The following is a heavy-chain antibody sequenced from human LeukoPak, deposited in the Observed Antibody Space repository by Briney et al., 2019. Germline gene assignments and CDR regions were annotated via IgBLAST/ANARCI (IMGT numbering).Heavy chain of an antibody. Sequence: ASVKVSCKASGYTFNSHPMHWVRQAPGQRLEWMGWINADNGNTRYSQKLQGRVTITRDTSANTAYMELSGLRSDDTAVYYCAREAGTNWIFGEYFPFWGQGTLVTVSS. CDR2: INADNGNT. D-gene: IGHD1-1*01. J-gene: IGHJ1*01. CDR1: GYTFNSHP. V-gene: IGHV1-3*01. CDR3: AREAGTNWIFGEYFPF.